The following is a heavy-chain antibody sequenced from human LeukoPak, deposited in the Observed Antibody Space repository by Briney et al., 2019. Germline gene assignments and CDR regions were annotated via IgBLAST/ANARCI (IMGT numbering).Heavy chain of an antibody. CDR2: INPDGDGM. Sequence: QPGGSLRLSCTASGFTFSRSWMNWVRHAPGKGLEWVANINPDGDGMRFVDSVKGRFTMSRDNAQSSLHLQMNSLRVEDTAFYYCAAWTDRGYSYWGQGVLVTVSS. V-gene: IGHV3-7*01. CDR3: AAWTDRGYSY. J-gene: IGHJ4*02. CDR1: GFTFSRSW. D-gene: IGHD5-12*01.